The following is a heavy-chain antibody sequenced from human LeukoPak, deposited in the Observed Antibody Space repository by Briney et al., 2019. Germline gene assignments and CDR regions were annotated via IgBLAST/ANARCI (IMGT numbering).Heavy chain of an antibody. CDR3: ASDGGGLSSVVTPRSSPFDY. CDR1: GYSLTELS. D-gene: IGHD4-23*01. CDR2: FDPADGDT. V-gene: IGHV1-24*01. Sequence: GASVKVSCKVSGYSLTELSMHWVRQAPGKGLEWMGGFDPADGDTVYAQKFQRRLTMTEVTSTNTGYMELSSLRSEDTAVYYCASDGGGLSSVVTPRSSPFDYWGQGTLVTVSS. J-gene: IGHJ4*02.